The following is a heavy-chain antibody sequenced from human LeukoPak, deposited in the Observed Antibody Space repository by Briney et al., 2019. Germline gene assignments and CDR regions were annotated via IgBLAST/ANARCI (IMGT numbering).Heavy chain of an antibody. CDR1: GFTFSSYW. V-gene: IGHV3-7*01. D-gene: IGHD6-13*01. CDR2: IKKDGSEK. Sequence: GGSLRLSCAASGFTFSSYWMSWVRQAPGKGLEWVANIKKDGSEKYYVDSVKGRFTISRDNAKKSLYLQMNSLRAEDAAVYYCARVRVAAASNYYYYMDVWGKGTTVTVSS. CDR3: ARVRVAAASNYYYYMDV. J-gene: IGHJ6*03.